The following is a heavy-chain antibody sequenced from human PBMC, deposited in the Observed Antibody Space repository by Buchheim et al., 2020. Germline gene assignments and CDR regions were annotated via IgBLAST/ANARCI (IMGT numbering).Heavy chain of an antibody. D-gene: IGHD6-13*01. J-gene: IGHJ6*03. CDR3: ARDQYSSSWYGGYYYYYMDV. CDR2: IKQDGSEK. CDR1: GFTFSSYW. V-gene: IGHV3-7*01. Sequence: EVQLVESGGGLVQPGGSLRLSCAASGFTFSSYWMSWVRQAPGKGLEWVANIKQDGSEKYYVDSVKGRFTISRDNAKHSLYLQMNSLRAEDTAVYYCARDQYSSSWYGGYYYYYMDVWGKGTT.